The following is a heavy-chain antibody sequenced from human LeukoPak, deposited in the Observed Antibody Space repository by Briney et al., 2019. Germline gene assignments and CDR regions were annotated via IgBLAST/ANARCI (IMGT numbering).Heavy chain of an antibody. V-gene: IGHV4-4*07. J-gene: IGHJ6*03. CDR3: ARDSSSTFRYYYYYMDV. CDR2: IYTSGST. Sequence: PSETLSLTCTVSGCSISSYYWSWIRQPAGKGLEWIGRIYTSGSTNYNPSLKSRVTMSVDTSKNQFSLKLSSVTAADTAVYYCARDSSSTFRYYYYYMDVWGKGTTVTVSS. CDR1: GCSISSYY. D-gene: IGHD2-2*01.